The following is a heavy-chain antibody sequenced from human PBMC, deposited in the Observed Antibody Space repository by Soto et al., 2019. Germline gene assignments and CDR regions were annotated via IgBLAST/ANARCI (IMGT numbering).Heavy chain of an antibody. CDR1: GFTFSSYW. Sequence: EVQLVESGGGSLQPGGSLRLSCAASGFTFSSYWMSWVRQAPGKGLEWVANIKQDGSEKYYVDSVKGRFTISRDNAKNSLYLQMNSLRAEDTAVYYCARVPGYSSSWYGSRFYYGMDVWGQGTTVTVSS. CDR2: IKQDGSEK. CDR3: ARVPGYSSSWYGSRFYYGMDV. D-gene: IGHD6-13*01. J-gene: IGHJ6*02. V-gene: IGHV3-7*03.